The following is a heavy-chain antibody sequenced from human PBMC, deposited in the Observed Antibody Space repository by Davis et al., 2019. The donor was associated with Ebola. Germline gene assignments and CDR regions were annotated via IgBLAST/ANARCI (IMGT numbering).Heavy chain of an antibody. CDR3: ARDSDDYSFDY. Sequence: GGSLRLSCAASGFSFSSYAMHWVRQAPGRGLAWVAFVRSHGSDDHYADSVKGRFTISRDNSKNTLYLQMNSLRPEDTAVYYCARDSDDYSFDYWGQGTLVTVSS. CDR2: VRSHGSDD. J-gene: IGHJ4*02. D-gene: IGHD4-11*01. V-gene: IGHV3-30*02. CDR1: GFSFSSYA.